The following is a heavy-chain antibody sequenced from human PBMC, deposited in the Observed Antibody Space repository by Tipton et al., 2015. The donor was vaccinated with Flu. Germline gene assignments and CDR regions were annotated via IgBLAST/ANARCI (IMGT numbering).Heavy chain of an antibody. CDR2: IYSGGST. J-gene: IGHJ4*02. CDR1: GFTVSSNY. CDR3: ARDLTPYYYDSSGAIDY. Sequence: QLVQSGGGLIQPGGSLRLSCAASGFTVSSNYMSWVRQAPGKGLEWVSVIYSGGSTYYADSVKGRFTISRDNSKNTLYLQMNSLRAEDTAVYYCARDLTPYYYDSSGAIDYWGQGTLVTVSS. D-gene: IGHD3-22*01. V-gene: IGHV3-53*01.